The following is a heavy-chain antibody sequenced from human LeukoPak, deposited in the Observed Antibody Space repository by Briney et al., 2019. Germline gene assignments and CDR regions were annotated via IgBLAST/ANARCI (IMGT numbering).Heavy chain of an antibody. CDR2: ISPYNGNT. Sequence: ASVKVSFKASGYTFTTYTISWVRQAPGQGLEWMGWISPYNGNTNYAQKLQGRVTMTTDTSTSTAYMELRSLRSDDTAVYYCAREEGAPIAAANIWGLGTMVTVSS. V-gene: IGHV1-18*04. CDR1: GYTFTTYT. J-gene: IGHJ3*02. D-gene: IGHD6-13*01. CDR3: AREEGAPIAAANI.